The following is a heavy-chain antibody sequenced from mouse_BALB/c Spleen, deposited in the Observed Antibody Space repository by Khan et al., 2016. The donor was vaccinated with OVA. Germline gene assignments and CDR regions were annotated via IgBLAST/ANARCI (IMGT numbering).Heavy chain of an antibody. CDR1: GFTFSTSC. CDR2: VSTGGSST. D-gene: IGHD1-1*01. J-gene: IGHJ3*01. Sequence: EVELVESGGDLVPPGGSLKLSCAASGFTFSTSCMSWVRPAPDKRLECVATVSTGGSSTYSPDSVPWRFPISRDNAKNTLYLQMRGLRSEDTAMFYCTRLAYYYDSEGFAYWGQGTLVTGSA. CDR3: TRLAYYYDSEGFAY. V-gene: IGHV5-6*01.